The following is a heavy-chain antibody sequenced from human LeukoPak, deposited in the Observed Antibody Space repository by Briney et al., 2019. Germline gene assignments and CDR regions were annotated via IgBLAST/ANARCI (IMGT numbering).Heavy chain of an antibody. D-gene: IGHD1-26*01. J-gene: IGHJ5*02. CDR1: GFTFTSYA. V-gene: IGHV3-23*01. CDR3: AKFVGAPFDP. CDR2: VSGSGGTP. Sequence: PGGSLRLSCAASGFTFTSYAMSWVRQAPGKGLEWVSAVSGSGGTPYYADSVKGRFTISRDNSMNTLYLQMNSLRAEDTALYYCAKFVGAPFDPWGQGPLVTVSS.